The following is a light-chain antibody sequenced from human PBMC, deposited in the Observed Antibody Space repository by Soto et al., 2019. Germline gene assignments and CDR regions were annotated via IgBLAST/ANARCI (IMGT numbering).Light chain of an antibody. J-gene: IGLJ1*01. CDR2: DVS. CDR3: GSYTTSSNSV. Sequence: QSALTQPASVSGSPGQSITISCTGTSSDVGAYNYVSWYQQHPGKAPKLMIYDVSHRPSGVSHRFSGSKSGNTASLTISGLQAEDEADYYCGSYTTSSNSVFGTGTKVTVL. CDR1: SSDVGAYNY. V-gene: IGLV2-14*01.